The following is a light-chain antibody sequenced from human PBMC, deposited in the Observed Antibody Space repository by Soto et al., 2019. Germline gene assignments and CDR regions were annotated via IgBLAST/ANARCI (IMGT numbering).Light chain of an antibody. CDR1: QSISSY. Sequence: DIQMTQSPSSLSASVGDRVTITCRASQSISSYLNWYQQKPGKAPKLLIYAASSLQGGVASRFSGSGTATDFTLTISILQPEDVATYYCQQSYSTPTFGQGTKVEIK. V-gene: IGKV1-39*01. CDR3: QQSYSTPT. J-gene: IGKJ1*01. CDR2: AAS.